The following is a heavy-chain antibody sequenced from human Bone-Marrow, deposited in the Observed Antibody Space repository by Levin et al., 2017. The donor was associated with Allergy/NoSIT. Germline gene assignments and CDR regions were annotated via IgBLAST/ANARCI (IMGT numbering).Heavy chain of an antibody. CDR3: ARDEYCSGGSCYTYDYDYYGMDV. J-gene: IGHJ6*02. CDR2: INPSGGST. V-gene: IGHV1-46*01. Sequence: GESLKISCKASGYTFTNYFMHWVRQAPGRGLEWMGIINPSGGSTTYAQKFQGRVTMTRVTSTRTVYMELSSLRSEDTAVYYCARDEYCSGGSCYTYDYDYYGMDVWGQGTTVTVSS. CDR1: GYTFTNYF. D-gene: IGHD2-15*01.